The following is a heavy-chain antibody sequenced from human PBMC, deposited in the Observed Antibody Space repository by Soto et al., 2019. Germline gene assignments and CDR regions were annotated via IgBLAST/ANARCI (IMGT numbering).Heavy chain of an antibody. CDR2: ISSSGST. V-gene: IGHV4-31*03. CDR3: ARSGVTGIVIPSHWFDP. CDR1: GDSIGGVGY. D-gene: IGHD2-21*02. J-gene: IGHJ5*02. Sequence: SETLSLTCTVSGDSIGGVGYWSWIRQFPGRGLEWIGCISSSGSTYYNPALNNRISLSLDTSQNQFSLKLLSVTAADTDIYYCARSGVTGIVIPSHWFDPWGQGTLVTVSS.